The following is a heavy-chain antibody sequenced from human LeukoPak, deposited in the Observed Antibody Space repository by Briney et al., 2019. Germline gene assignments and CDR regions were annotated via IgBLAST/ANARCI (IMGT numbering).Heavy chain of an antibody. CDR2: ISGSGGST. Sequence: PGGSLRLSCAASGFTFSSYAMSWVRQAPGKGLEWVSAISGSGGSTYYADSVKGRFTISRDNSKNTLYLQMNSLRAEDTAVYYCAKGGRFGYYYDSSGYSYWGQGTLVTVSS. V-gene: IGHV3-23*01. CDR1: GFTFSSYA. D-gene: IGHD3-22*01. CDR3: AKGGRFGYYYDSSGYSY. J-gene: IGHJ4*02.